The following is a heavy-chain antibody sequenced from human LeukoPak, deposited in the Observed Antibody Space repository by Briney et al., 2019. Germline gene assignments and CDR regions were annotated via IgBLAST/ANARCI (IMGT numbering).Heavy chain of an antibody. CDR2: ISSSSSYT. J-gene: IGHJ4*02. CDR1: GFTFNDYY. V-gene: IGHV3-11*06. Sequence: GGSLRLTCAASGFTFNDYYMSWIRQAPGKGLEWVSYISSSSSYTNYADSVKGRFTISRDNAKNSLYLQVNSLRAEDTAVYYCALVDTAMDTTSFHYWGQGTLVTVSS. CDR3: ALVDTAMDTTSFHY. D-gene: IGHD5-18*01.